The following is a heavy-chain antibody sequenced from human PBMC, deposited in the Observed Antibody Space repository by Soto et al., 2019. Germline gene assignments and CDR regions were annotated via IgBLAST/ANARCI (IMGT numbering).Heavy chain of an antibody. V-gene: IGHV5-51*01. D-gene: IGHD7-27*01. CDR2: IHPGNSDT. CDR3: ARHNSGEDY. Sequence: EVQLVQSGAEVNKPGESLRISCEGSGYSFTNYWIGWVRQMPGKGLEWVGTIHPGNSDTRYSPSFQGQVIISADKSISTAYLQWSSLQASDTAMYYCARHNSGEDYWGQGTLVTVSS. J-gene: IGHJ4*02. CDR1: GYSFTNYW.